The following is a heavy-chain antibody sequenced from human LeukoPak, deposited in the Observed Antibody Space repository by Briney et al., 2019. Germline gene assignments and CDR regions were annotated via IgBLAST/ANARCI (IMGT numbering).Heavy chain of an antibody. CDR3: ARRLEYSGSKGVFDY. J-gene: IGHJ4*02. CDR2: IYSGGYT. V-gene: IGHV3-66*01. CDR1: GFTVTTNY. D-gene: IGHD1-26*01. Sequence: GGSRRLSCAASGFTVTTNYMTWVRQAPGKGLEWVSIIYSGGYTDYADSVKGRFTKSGGNSKITLDLQMNSLRAEDTAVYYCARRLEYSGSKGVFDYWGQGTLVTVSS.